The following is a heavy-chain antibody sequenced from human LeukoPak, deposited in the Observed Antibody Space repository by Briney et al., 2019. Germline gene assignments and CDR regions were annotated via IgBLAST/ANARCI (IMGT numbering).Heavy chain of an antibody. D-gene: IGHD3-10*01. CDR1: GFTFSSYG. J-gene: IGHJ4*02. CDR3: AREDSYYYGSGSYPFDY. V-gene: IGHV3-21*06. CDR2: ISFSSTHI. Sequence: GGSLRLSCAASGFTFSSYGMSWVRQAPGKGLEWVSSISFSSTHIYYADSIQGRFTISRDNAENSLYLQMNSLRAEDTAVYYCAREDSYYYGSGSYPFDYWGQGTLVTVSS.